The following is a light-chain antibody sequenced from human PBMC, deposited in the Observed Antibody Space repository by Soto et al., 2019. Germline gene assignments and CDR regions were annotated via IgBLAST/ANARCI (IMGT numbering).Light chain of an antibody. CDR1: SSDIGGSNY. Sequence: QSALTQPASVSGSPGQSITISCAGTSSDIGGSNYVSWYQQHPGKAPKLMIYGVSNRPSGVSNRFSDSKSGNTASLTVSGLRAEDEADYFCYSSRSSSSSFYVFGTGTKLTFL. V-gene: IGLV2-14*03. J-gene: IGLJ1*01. CDR3: YSSRSSSSSFYV. CDR2: GVS.